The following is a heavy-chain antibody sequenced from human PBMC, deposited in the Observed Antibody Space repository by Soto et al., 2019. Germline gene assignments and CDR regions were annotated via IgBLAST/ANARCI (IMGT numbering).Heavy chain of an antibody. J-gene: IGHJ6*02. CDR3: ARVGSYGYYYYYGMDV. Sequence: WGSLRLSCAASGFTFISYSINFFRHSPLKGLEWVSSISSSSSYIYYADSVKGRFTISRDNAKNSLYLQMNSLRAEDTAVYYCARVGSYGYYYYYGMDVWGQGTTVTVSS. D-gene: IGHD5-18*01. CDR1: GFTFISYS. V-gene: IGHV3-21*01. CDR2: ISSSSSYI.